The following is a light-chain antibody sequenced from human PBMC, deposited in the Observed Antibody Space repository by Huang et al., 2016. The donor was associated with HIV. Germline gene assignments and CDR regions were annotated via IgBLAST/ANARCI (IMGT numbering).Light chain of an antibody. Sequence: DIQMTQPPSSLSASVGDRVTITCRASQGISSSLAWYQQKPGKAPTLLLSAASKLESGVPSRFGGSGSENEYTLTINSLQPEDFATYRCQQYYITPYSFGQGTKLEIK. CDR3: QQYYITPYS. CDR2: AAS. CDR1: QGISSS. J-gene: IGKJ2*01. V-gene: IGKV1-NL1*01.